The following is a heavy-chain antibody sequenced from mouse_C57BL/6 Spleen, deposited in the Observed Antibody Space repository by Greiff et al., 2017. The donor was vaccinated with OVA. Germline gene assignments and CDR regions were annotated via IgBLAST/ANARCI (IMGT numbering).Heavy chain of an antibody. Sequence: QVQLKQPGAELVRPGSSVKLSCKASGYTFTSYWMHWVKQRPIQGLEWIGNIDPSDSETHYNQKFKDKATLTVDKSSSTAYMQLSSLTSEDSAVYYCAREDPYHYFDYWGQGTTLTVSS. CDR2: IDPSDSET. V-gene: IGHV1-52*01. CDR1: GYTFTSYW. CDR3: AREDPYHYFDY. J-gene: IGHJ2*01.